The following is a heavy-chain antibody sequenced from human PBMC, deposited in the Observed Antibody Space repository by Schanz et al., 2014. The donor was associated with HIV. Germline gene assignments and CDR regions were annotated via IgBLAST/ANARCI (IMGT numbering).Heavy chain of an antibody. V-gene: IGHV3-23*04. CDR2: ISGNGGST. D-gene: IGHD1-1*01. Sequence: VQLVESGGGVVQPGRSLRLSCAASGFTFSSYAMNWVRQPPGKGLEWVSGISGNGGSTYHADSVKGRFTISRDNSKNTLYLQMNSLRAEDTAVYYCTKEVPPDVWGQGTTVTVSS. CDR1: GFTFSSYA. J-gene: IGHJ6*02. CDR3: TKEVPPDV.